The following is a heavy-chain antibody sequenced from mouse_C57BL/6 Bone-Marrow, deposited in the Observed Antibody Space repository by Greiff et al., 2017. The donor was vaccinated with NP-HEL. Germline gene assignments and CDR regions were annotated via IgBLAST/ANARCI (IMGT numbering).Heavy chain of an antibody. CDR1: GYAFSSSW. CDR2: IYPGDGDT. J-gene: IGHJ2*01. CDR3: AREGLYSGDS. Sequence: QVQLQQSGPELVKPGASVKISCKASGYAFSSSWMNWVKQRPGKGLEWIGRIYPGDGDTNYNGKFKGKATLTADKSSSTAYMQLSSLTSEDSAVYFCAREGLYSGDSWDRGTTITVSS. D-gene: IGHD1-1*02. V-gene: IGHV1-82*01.